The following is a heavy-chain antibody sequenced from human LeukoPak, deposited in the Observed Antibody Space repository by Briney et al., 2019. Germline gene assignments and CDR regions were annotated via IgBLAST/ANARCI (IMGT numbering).Heavy chain of an antibody. CDR3: AKLQVSSIWFGEFYFDY. J-gene: IGHJ4*02. Sequence: PGGSLRLSCAASGFTFSSYAMSWVRPAPGKGLEWVSAISGSGGSTYYADSVKGRFTISRDNSKNTLYLQMNSLRAEDTAVYYCAKLQVSSIWFGEFYFDYWGQGALVTVSS. D-gene: IGHD3-10*01. CDR1: GFTFSSYA. CDR2: ISGSGGST. V-gene: IGHV3-23*01.